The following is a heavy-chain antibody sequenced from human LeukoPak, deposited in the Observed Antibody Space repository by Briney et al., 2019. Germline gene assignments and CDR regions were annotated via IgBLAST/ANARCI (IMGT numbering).Heavy chain of an antibody. CDR1: GGSIRSFY. V-gene: IGHV4-59*01. Sequence: PSETLSLTCTVSGGSIRSFYWSWIRQPPGKGLEWIGYIYYSGSTNYNPSLKSRVAISVDTSKNQFSLKLSSVTAADTAVYYCARGSRYHYDSSGYYYEEYFQHWGQGTPVTASS. CDR3: ARGSRYHYDSSGYYYEEYFQH. CDR2: IYYSGST. J-gene: IGHJ1*01. D-gene: IGHD3-22*01.